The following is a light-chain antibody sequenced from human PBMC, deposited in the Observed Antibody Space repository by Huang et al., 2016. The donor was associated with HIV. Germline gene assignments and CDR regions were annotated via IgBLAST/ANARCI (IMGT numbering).Light chain of an antibody. CDR1: QSISSY. CDR2: TAS. V-gene: IGKV1-39*01. Sequence: DIQMTQSPSSLSASVGDRVTITCRASQSISSYLNWYQQKPGKAPKLLIYTASSLQSGVPSRFRGSGSGTDFTLTISSLQPEDFATYYCQQSYSPPREVTFGQGTRLEIK. J-gene: IGKJ5*01. CDR3: QQSYSPPREVT.